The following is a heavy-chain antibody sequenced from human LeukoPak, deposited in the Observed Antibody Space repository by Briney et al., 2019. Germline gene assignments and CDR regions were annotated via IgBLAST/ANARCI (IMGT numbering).Heavy chain of an antibody. CDR2: IYTSGST. CDR1: GGSISSYH. D-gene: IGHD3-3*01. CDR3: ASTNFWSGYDGDY. J-gene: IGHJ4*02. V-gene: IGHV4-4*07. Sequence: SETLSLTCTVSGGSISSYHWSWIRQPAGKGLEWIGRIYTSGSTNYNPSLKSRVTMSVDTSKNQFSLKLSSVTAADTAVYYCASTNFWSGYDGDYWGQGTLVTVSS.